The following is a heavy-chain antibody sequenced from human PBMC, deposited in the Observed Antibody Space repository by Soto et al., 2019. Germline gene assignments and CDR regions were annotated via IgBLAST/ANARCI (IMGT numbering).Heavy chain of an antibody. Sequence: QVQLQESGPGLVKPSETLSLTCTVSGGSISSYYWSWIRQPPGKGLEWIGYIYYSGSTNYNPSLKSRVTISVDTSKNQFSMKLSSVTAADTAVYYCARSIAARYYYYYGMDVWGQGTTVTVSS. CDR1: GGSISSYY. J-gene: IGHJ6*02. D-gene: IGHD6-6*01. V-gene: IGHV4-59*01. CDR3: ARSIAARYYYYYGMDV. CDR2: IYYSGST.